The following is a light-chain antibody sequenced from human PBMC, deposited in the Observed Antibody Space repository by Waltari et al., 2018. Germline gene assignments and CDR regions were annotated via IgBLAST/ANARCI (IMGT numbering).Light chain of an antibody. CDR1: SGHSTYT. J-gene: IGLJ3*02. Sequence: QPVLTQSSSTSASLGSSVTLTCTLDSGHSTYTIAWHQQQAGKAPRYLMKLEDSGNYNKGSGVPDRFSGSSSGADRYLAIFHLQSEDEADYYCETWDSNTRVFGGGTKLTVL. CDR3: ETWDSNTRV. CDR2: LEDSGNY. V-gene: IGLV4-60*03.